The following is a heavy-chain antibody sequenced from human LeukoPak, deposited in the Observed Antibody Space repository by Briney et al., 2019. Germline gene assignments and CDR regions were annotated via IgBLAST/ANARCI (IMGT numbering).Heavy chain of an antibody. D-gene: IGHD6-6*01. CDR2: INHSGST. CDR3: ARGGIAARRAHLPGSAYKD. V-gene: IGHV4-34*01. Sequence: SETLSLTCAVYGGSFSGYYWSWIRQPPGKGLEWIGEINHSGSTNYNPSLKSRVTISVDTSKNQFSLKLSSVTAADTAVYYCARGGIAARRAHLPGSAYKDWGQGTLVTVSS. CDR1: GGSFSGYY. J-gene: IGHJ4*02.